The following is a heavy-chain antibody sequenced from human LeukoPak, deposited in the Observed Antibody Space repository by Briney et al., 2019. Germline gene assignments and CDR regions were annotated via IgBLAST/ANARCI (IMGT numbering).Heavy chain of an antibody. CDR1: GGSISGYY. CDR3: ARRGSGSKIDY. CDR2: IYSSATT. J-gene: IGHJ4*02. D-gene: IGHD3-10*01. V-gene: IGHV4-59*01. Sequence: SETLSLTCTISGGSISGYYWGWIRQPPGKGLEWIGYIYSSATTNYNPSLKSRVTISLDTSKNQFSLKLNSVTAADTAVYYCARRGSGSKIDYWGQGTLVTVSS.